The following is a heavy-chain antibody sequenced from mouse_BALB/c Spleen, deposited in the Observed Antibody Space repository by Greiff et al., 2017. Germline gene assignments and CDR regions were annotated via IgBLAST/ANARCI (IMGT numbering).Heavy chain of an antibody. CDR1: GFAFSSYD. V-gene: IGHV5-12-1*01. CDR2: ISSGGGST. CDR3: ARNYYYGDFDY. D-gene: IGHD1-1*01. J-gene: IGHJ2*01. Sequence: EVQGVESGGGLVKPGGSLKLSCEASGFAFSSYDMSWVRQTPEKRLEWVAYISSGGGSTYYPDTVKGRFTISRDNAKNTLYLQMSSLKSEDTAMYYCARNYYYGDFDYWGQGTTLTVSS.